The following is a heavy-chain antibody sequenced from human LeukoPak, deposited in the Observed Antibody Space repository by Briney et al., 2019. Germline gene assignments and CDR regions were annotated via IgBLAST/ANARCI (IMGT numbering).Heavy chain of an antibody. CDR2: ISSDGSST. J-gene: IGHJ4*02. V-gene: IGHV3-74*01. Sequence: GGSLRLSCAASGFTFSSHWMHWVRQAPGKGLVWVSRISSDGSSTSYADSVKGRFTISRDNAKNTLYVQMNSLRAEDTAVYYCARVAYSSSWYIDYWGQGTLVTVSS. D-gene: IGHD6-13*01. CDR3: ARVAYSSSWYIDY. CDR1: GFTFSSHW.